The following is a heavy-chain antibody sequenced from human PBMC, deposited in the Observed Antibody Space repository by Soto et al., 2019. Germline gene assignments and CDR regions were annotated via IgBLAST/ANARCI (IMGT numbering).Heavy chain of an antibody. J-gene: IGHJ4*02. CDR1: GFTFSSYA. Sequence: EVQLLESGGGLVQPGGSLRLSCAASGFTFSSYAMSWVRQAPGKGLEWVSGISGGGGSTYFADAVKGRFTISRDNSKNTRYLQMTSLRAEDTAVYFCAKGSVVTYLGYWGQGTLVTVSS. V-gene: IGHV3-23*01. D-gene: IGHD3-22*01. CDR2: ISGGGGST. CDR3: AKGSVVTYLGY.